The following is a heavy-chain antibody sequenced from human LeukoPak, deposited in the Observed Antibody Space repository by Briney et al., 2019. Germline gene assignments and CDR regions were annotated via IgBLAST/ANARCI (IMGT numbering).Heavy chain of an antibody. D-gene: IGHD3-10*01. Sequence: ASVKVSCKASGYTFTSYDINWVRQATGQGLEWMGWMNPNSGNTGYAQKFQGRVTMTRNTSISTAYMELSSLRSEDTAVYYCARGLDLYYYGSGSSMDVWGQGTTVTVSS. J-gene: IGHJ6*02. CDR2: MNPNSGNT. V-gene: IGHV1-8*01. CDR3: ARGLDLYYYGSGSSMDV. CDR1: GYTFTSYD.